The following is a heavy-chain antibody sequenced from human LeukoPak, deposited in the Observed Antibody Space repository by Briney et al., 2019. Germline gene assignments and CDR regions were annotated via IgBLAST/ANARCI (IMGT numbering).Heavy chain of an antibody. CDR3: ARSIYSRYSSDYFDY. CDR1: CGSISSYY. CDR2: IYYSGST. Sequence: SETLSLTCTVSCGSISSYYWSWIRQPPGKGLEWIGYIYYSGSTNYNPSLKSRVTISVDTSKNQFSLKLSSVTAADTAVYYCARSIYSRYSSDYFDYWGQGTLVTVSS. D-gene: IGHD6-13*01. V-gene: IGHV4-59*01. J-gene: IGHJ4*02.